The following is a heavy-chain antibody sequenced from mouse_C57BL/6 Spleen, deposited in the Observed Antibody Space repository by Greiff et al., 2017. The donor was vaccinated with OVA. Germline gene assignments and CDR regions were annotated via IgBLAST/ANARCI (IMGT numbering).Heavy chain of an antibody. J-gene: IGHJ4*01. CDR1: GYTFTSYW. CDR2: IHPNSGST. Sequence: QVQLKQSGAEVVKPGASVKLSCKASGYTFTSYWMHWVKQRPGQGLEWIGMIHPNSGSTNYNEKFKSKATLTVDKSSSTAYMQLSSLTSEDSAVYYCARGGPRYAMDYWGQGTSVTVSS. D-gene: IGHD3-3*01. V-gene: IGHV1-64*01. CDR3: ARGGPRYAMDY.